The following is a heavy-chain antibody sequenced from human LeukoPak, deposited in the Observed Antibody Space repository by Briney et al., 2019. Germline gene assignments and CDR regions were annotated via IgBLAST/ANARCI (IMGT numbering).Heavy chain of an antibody. V-gene: IGHV3-11*01. D-gene: IGHD1-26*01. CDR2: ISGSGITI. J-gene: IGHJ4*02. Sequence: GGSLRLSCAASGFTVSSNYMSWIRQAPGKGLEWVSSISGSGITIYYADSVKGRFTISRDNAKNSLYLQMNSLRAEDTAVYYCAKIVGATGCLNYWGQGTLVTVSS. CDR1: GFTVSSNY. CDR3: AKIVGATGCLNY.